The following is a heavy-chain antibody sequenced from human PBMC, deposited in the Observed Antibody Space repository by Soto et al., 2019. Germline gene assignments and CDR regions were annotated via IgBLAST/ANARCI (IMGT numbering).Heavy chain of an antibody. J-gene: IGHJ4*02. Sequence: QVQLVQSGAEVKKPGSSVKVSCKASGGTLNSYTINWVRQAPGHGPEWLGRIIPVLGVANYAQTFQGRVTIIADKSTSTVYMELTSLRSEDTAVYYCARSSVAAAGTLGNWGPGTLVTVSS. D-gene: IGHD6-13*01. CDR2: IIPVLGVA. V-gene: IGHV1-69*02. CDR3: ARSSVAAAGTLGN. CDR1: GGTLNSYT.